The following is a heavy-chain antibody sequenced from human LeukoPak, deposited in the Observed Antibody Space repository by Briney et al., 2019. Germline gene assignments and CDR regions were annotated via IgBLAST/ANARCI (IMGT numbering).Heavy chain of an antibody. V-gene: IGHV3-53*01. D-gene: IGHD3-10*01. J-gene: IGHJ4*02. CDR1: GLTVSRNY. CDR3: AKSYASGSFYDY. CDR2: IYSGGST. Sequence: GGSLRLSCAASGLTVSRNYMSWVRQAPGKGLESVSVIYSGGSTYYADSVRGRFTISRDNSKNTLSLQMNNLRADDTAVYYCAKSYASGSFYDYWGQGTLVTVSS.